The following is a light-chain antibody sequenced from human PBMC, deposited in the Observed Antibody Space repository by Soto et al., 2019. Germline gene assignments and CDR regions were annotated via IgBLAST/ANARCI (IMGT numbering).Light chain of an antibody. Sequence: EIVLTQSPGTLSLSPGERATLSCRASQSVSSSYLGWYQQKPGQAPRLLIYGASSRATGIPDRFSGSGSGTDFTLTISSLEPEDFAVDYCQRYSSSPLKTLGPGTKLEIQ. CDR3: QRYSSSPLKT. V-gene: IGKV3-20*01. J-gene: IGKJ2*01. CDR1: QSVSSSY. CDR2: GAS.